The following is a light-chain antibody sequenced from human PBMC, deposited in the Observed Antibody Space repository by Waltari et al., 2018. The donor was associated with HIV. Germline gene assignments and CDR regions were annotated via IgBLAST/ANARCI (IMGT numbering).Light chain of an antibody. CDR3: QQRSNWPLT. J-gene: IGKJ4*01. CDR2: DAT. CDR1: HSARNY. V-gene: IGKV3-11*01. Sequence: EIVLTQSPATLSLPPGERATLYCTASHSARNYFASDLQKPGQAPRLLIYDATTRAIGIPARFSGSGSGTDFTLTISSLEPEDFAVYYCQQRSNWPLTFGGGTKVEIK.